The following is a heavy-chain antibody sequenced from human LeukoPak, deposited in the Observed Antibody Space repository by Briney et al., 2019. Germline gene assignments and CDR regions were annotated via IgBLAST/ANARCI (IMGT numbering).Heavy chain of an antibody. CDR1: GFIFSKTW. D-gene: IGHD2-21*01. J-gene: IGHJ4*02. Sequence: GGSLRLSCAASGFIFSKTWMSWVRQAPGKGLEWVACIMEDGSVQKYVDSVRGRFTISRDNARNSLYLQMNSLRVEDTAVYYCAKDRVGGALEFWGQGTLAIVSS. V-gene: IGHV3-7*01. CDR3: AKDRVGGALEF. CDR2: IMEDGSVQ.